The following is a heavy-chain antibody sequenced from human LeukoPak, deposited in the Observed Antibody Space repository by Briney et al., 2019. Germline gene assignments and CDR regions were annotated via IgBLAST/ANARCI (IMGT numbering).Heavy chain of an antibody. V-gene: IGHV3-21*01. J-gene: IGHJ4*02. D-gene: IGHD3-9*01. CDR2: ISSSSSYI. CDR3: AKDPQRDILTVYYSSVDY. Sequence: PGGSLRLSCAASGFAFSSYSMNWVRQAPGKGLEWVSSISSSSSYIYYADSVKGRFTTSRDNAKNSLYLQMNSLRAEDTAVYYCAKDPQRDILTVYYSSVDYWGQGTLVTVSS. CDR1: GFAFSSYS.